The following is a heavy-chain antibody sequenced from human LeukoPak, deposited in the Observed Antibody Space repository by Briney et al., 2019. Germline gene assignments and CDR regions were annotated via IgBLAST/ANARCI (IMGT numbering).Heavy chain of an antibody. Sequence: ASVTVSCKASGGTFSSYAISWVRQAPGQGLEWMGGIIPIFGTANYAQKFQGRVTITADESTSTAYMELSSLRSEDTAVYYCTSGLVTTMAKDTYFYYHYYMGVWGQGTTVTVSS. J-gene: IGHJ6*02. CDR3: TSGLVTTMAKDTYFYYHYYMGV. D-gene: IGHD4/OR15-4a*01. V-gene: IGHV1-69*13. CDR1: GGTFSSYA. CDR2: IIPIFGTA.